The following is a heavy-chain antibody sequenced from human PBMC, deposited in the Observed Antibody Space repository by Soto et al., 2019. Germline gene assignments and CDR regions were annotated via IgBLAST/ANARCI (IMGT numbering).Heavy chain of an antibody. Sequence: GSLRLSCAASGFTFSSYGMHWVRQAPGKGLEWVAVIWYDGSNKYYADSVKGRFTISRDNSKNTLYLQMNSLRAEDTAVYYCARARGIQLWSRYFDYWGQGTLVTVSS. V-gene: IGHV3-33*01. CDR3: ARARGIQLWSRYFDY. CDR1: GFTFSSYG. CDR2: IWYDGSNK. D-gene: IGHD5-18*01. J-gene: IGHJ4*02.